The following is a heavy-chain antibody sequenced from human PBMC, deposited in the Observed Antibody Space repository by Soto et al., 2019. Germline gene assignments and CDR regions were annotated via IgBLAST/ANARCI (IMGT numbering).Heavy chain of an antibody. V-gene: IGHV2-5*02. Sequence: QMTLKESGPTLVKPTQTLTLTCTFSGFSLSTSGVGVGWIRQPPGKALEWLALIYWDDDKRYSPSLKSRLTITKDTSKIQVVLTMTYMDPVDTATYYCAHTITVTTLDWFDPWGQGTLVTVSS. D-gene: IGHD1-7*01. CDR2: IYWDDDK. J-gene: IGHJ5*02. CDR3: AHTITVTTLDWFDP. CDR1: GFSLSTSGVG.